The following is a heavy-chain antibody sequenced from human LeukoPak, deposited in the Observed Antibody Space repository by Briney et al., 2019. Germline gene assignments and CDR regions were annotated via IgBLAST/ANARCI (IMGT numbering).Heavy chain of an antibody. D-gene: IGHD2-21*02. CDR2: IYYSGTT. J-gene: IGHJ5*02. CDR3: ARGMVTPLGWFDP. CDR1: GGSISSTSYY. V-gene: IGHV4-39*07. Sequence: SETLSLTCTVSGGSISSTSYYWGWIRQPPGKGLEWIASIYYSGTTYYNPSLKSRVTISLDTSKNQFSLKLSSVTAADTAMYYCARGMVTPLGWFDPWGQGTLVTVSS.